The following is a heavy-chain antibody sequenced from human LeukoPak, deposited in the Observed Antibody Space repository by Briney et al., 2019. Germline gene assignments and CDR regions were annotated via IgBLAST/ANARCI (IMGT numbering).Heavy chain of an antibody. CDR2: IRSSSSYI. Sequence: PGGSLRLSCAASGFTFSSYSMNWVRHAPGKGLEWVSSIRSSSSYIYYADAVKGRFTISRDNAKNSLYLQMNSLRAEDTAVYYCVRGSYGAYDYWGQGSLVTVSS. CDR1: GFTFSSYS. D-gene: IGHD4-17*01. CDR3: VRGSYGAYDY. J-gene: IGHJ4*02. V-gene: IGHV3-21*01.